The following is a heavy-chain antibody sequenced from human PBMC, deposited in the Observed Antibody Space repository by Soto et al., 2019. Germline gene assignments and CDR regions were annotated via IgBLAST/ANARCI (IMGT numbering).Heavy chain of an antibody. CDR2: ISGSGGTL. CDR3: AKNYYESGSYYLFDA. Sequence: EVQLLESGGGLVQPGGSLRLSCAASGFTFNTYAMNWVRQAPGKGLEWVASISGSGGTLNYADSVKGRFTTSRDTSKNTLVLPMKILTAADTALYFCAKNYYESGSYYLFDAWGQGTQVTVSS. CDR1: GFTFNTYA. J-gene: IGHJ5*02. V-gene: IGHV3-23*01. D-gene: IGHD3-10*01.